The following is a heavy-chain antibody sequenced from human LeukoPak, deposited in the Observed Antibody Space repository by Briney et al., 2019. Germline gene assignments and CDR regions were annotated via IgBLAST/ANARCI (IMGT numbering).Heavy chain of an antibody. CDR1: GGSISSSSYY. V-gene: IGHV4-39*07. J-gene: IGHJ6*03. D-gene: IGHD5-18*01. CDR2: IYYSGST. Sequence: SETLSLTCTVSGGSISSSSYYWGWIRQPPGKGLEWIGSIYYSGSTYYNPSLKSRVTISVDTSKNQFSLKLSSVTAANTAVYYCARGGYSYGYYMDVWGKGTTVTVSS. CDR3: ARGGYSYGYYMDV.